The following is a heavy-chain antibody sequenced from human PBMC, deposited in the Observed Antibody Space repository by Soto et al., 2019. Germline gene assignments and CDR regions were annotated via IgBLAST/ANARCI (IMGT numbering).Heavy chain of an antibody. CDR3: ARKNYGDYPTDY. V-gene: IGHV2-5*02. CDR2: IYWDDAK. J-gene: IGHJ4*02. D-gene: IGHD4-17*01. Sequence: QITLKESGPPLVKPTQTLTLTCTFSGFSLSTSGVGVGWFRQPPGKALEWLAVIYWDDAKRYSPSLKSRLTITKDTSKNQVVLTMTNLDPVDTATYYCARKNYGDYPTDYRGQGTLVTVSS. CDR1: GFSLSTSGVG.